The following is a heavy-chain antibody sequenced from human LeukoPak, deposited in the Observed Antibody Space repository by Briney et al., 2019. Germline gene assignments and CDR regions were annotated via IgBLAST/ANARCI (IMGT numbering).Heavy chain of an antibody. J-gene: IGHJ4*02. V-gene: IGHV3-48*01. CDR1: GFTFSSYS. Sequence: GGSLRLSCAASGFTFSSYSMNWVRQAPGKGLEWVSYISSSSSTIYYADSVKGRFTISRDNSKNTLYLQMNSLRAEDTAVYYCAKASAMIVVVSKHFDYWGQGTLVTVSS. CDR2: ISSSSSTI. CDR3: AKASAMIVVVSKHFDY. D-gene: IGHD3-22*01.